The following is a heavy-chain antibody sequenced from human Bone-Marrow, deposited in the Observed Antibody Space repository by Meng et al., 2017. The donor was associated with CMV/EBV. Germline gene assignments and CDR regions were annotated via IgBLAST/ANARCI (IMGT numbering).Heavy chain of an antibody. CDR3: ARLRGSGRYYKNTHYYYYCMDV. V-gene: IGHV5-51*01. Sequence: KVSCKGSGYSFTSYWIGWVRQMPGKGLEWMGIIYPGDSDTRYSPSFQGQVTISADKSISTAYLQWSSLKASDTAMYYCARLRGSGRYYKNTHYYYYCMDVWGQGTTVTVSS. D-gene: IGHD3-10*01. CDR2: IYPGDSDT. CDR1: GYSFTSYW. J-gene: IGHJ6*02.